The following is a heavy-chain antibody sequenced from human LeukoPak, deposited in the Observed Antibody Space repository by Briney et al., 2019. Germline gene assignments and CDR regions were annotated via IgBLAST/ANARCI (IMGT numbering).Heavy chain of an antibody. CDR2: ISWNSGSI. CDR3: AKGRSDYDRTPVDY. V-gene: IGHV3-9*01. D-gene: IGHD3-3*01. CDR1: GFTFDDYA. Sequence: GRSLRLSCAASGFTFDDYAMHWVRQAPGKGLEWVSGISWNSGSIGYADSVKGRFTISRDNAKNSLYLQMNSLRPEDTALYYCAKGRSDYDRTPVDYWGQGTLVTVSS. J-gene: IGHJ4*02.